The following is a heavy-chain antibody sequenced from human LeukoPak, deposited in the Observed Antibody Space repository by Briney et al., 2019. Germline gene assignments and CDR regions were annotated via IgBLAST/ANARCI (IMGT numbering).Heavy chain of an antibody. J-gene: IGHJ3*02. D-gene: IGHD5-18*01. CDR1: GGTFSSYA. Sequence: SVKVSCKASGGTFSSYAISWVRQAPGQRLEWMGGIIPIFGTANYAQKFQGRVTITTDESTSTAYMELSSLRSEDTAVYYCASNSISGYSYGYISRAFDIWGQGTMVTVSS. V-gene: IGHV1-69*05. CDR3: ASNSISGYSYGYISRAFDI. CDR2: IIPIFGTA.